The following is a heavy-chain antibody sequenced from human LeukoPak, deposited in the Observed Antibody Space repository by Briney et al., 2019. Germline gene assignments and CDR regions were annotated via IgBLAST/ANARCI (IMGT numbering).Heavy chain of an antibody. CDR3: ARDRSSNYYYYMDV. Sequence: SETLSLTCTVSGGSISTSSYFWGWIRQPPGKGLEWIGSIYYSGITFYNPSLKSRLTISVDTSKNQFSLKLSSVTAADTAVYYCARDRSSNYYYYMDVWGKGTTVTVSS. CDR1: GGSISTSSYF. J-gene: IGHJ6*03. D-gene: IGHD6-13*01. V-gene: IGHV4-39*07. CDR2: IYYSGIT.